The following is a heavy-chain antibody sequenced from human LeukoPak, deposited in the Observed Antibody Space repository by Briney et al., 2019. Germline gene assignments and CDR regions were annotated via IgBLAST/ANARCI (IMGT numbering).Heavy chain of an antibody. CDR3: ARLPWATKAYYFDY. D-gene: IGHD5-12*01. V-gene: IGHV3-66*04. J-gene: IGHJ4*02. CDR2: IYSGGST. CDR1: GFTVSSNY. Sequence: GGALRLSCAASGFTVSSNYMRWVREAPGEGLEWVSVIYSGGSTYYADSVKGRFTISRDNSKNTLYLQMNSLRAEDTAVYYCARLPWATKAYYFDYWGQGTLVTVSS.